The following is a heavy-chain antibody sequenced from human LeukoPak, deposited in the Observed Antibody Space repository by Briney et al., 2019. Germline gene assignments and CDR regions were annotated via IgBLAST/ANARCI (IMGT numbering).Heavy chain of an antibody. CDR1: GFTFSDFW. D-gene: IGHD3-10*01. CDR2: IKQDGSEK. CDR3: ARRGRFGELFPANY. Sequence: GGSLRLSCAASGFTFSDFWMTWARQAPGKGLEWVANIKQDGSEKYYVDSVRGRFTISRDNAKNSLYLQMNSLRAEETAVYYCARRGRFGELFPANYWGQGTLVTVSS. J-gene: IGHJ4*02. V-gene: IGHV3-7*01.